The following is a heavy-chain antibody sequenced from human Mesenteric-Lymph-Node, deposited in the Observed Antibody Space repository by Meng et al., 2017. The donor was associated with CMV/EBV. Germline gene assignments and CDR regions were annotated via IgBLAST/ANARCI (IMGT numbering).Heavy chain of an antibody. D-gene: IGHD3-10*01. CDR3: ARDGAVDGWFGELLSDY. CDR2: IKQDGSEK. J-gene: IGHJ4*02. V-gene: IGHV3-7*01. CDR1: GFSFSDHY. Sequence: GESLKISCAASGFSFSDHYMDWVRQAPGKGLEWVANIKQDGSEKYYVDSVKGRFTISRDNAKNSLYLQMNSLRAEDTAVYYCARDGAVDGWFGELLSDYWGQGTLVTVSS.